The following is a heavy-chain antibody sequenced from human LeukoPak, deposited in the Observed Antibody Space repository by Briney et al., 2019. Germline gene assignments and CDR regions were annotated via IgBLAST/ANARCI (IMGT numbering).Heavy chain of an antibody. Sequence: GGSLRLSCAASGFTFSSYWMSWVRQAPGKGLEWVADIKQDGSEKYYVDSVKGRFTISRDNAKNSLYLQMNSLRAEDTAVYYCARDVGYCSGGSRYPEYFQHWGQGTLVTVSS. D-gene: IGHD2-15*01. CDR2: IKQDGSEK. CDR3: ARDVGYCSGGSRYPEYFQH. CDR1: GFTFSSYW. J-gene: IGHJ1*01. V-gene: IGHV3-7*03.